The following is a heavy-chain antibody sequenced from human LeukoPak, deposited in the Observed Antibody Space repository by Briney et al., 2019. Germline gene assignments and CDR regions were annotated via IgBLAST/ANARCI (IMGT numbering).Heavy chain of an antibody. J-gene: IGHJ6*02. V-gene: IGHV4-59*01. Sequence: SETLSLTCTVSGGSISSYYWSWIRQPPGKGLEWIGYIYYSGSTNYNPSPKSRVTISVDTSKNQFSLKLSSVTAADTAVYYCARGYYYYGMDVWGQGTTVTVSS. CDR3: ARGYYYYGMDV. CDR1: GGSISSYY. CDR2: IYYSGST.